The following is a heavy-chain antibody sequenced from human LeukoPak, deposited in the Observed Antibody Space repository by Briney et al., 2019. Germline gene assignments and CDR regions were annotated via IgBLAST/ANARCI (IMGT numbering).Heavy chain of an antibody. D-gene: IGHD4-11*01. CDR2: ISYDGSNK. CDR1: GFTFSSYA. V-gene: IGHV3-30-3*01. Sequence: GRSLRLSCAASGFTFSSYAMHWVRQAPGKGLEWVAVISYDGSNKYYADSVKGRFTISRDNSENTMYLQMDSLRREDTAVYYCATYSTRNAREFQSWGQGTLVTVSS. CDR3: ATYSTRNAREFQS. J-gene: IGHJ1*01.